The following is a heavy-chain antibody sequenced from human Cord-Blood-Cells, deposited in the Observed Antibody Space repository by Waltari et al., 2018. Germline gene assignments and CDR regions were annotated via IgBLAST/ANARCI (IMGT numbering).Heavy chain of an antibody. J-gene: IGHJ6*03. D-gene: IGHD2-2*01. CDR2: IFSGGST. V-gene: IGHV3-53*01. CDR1: GFTVSSNY. CDR3: AREEGSNPNCSSTSCYNYYYYMDV. Sequence: EVQLVESGGGLIQPGGSLRLSCAASGFTVSSNYMSWVRPAPGTGREWAPFIFSGGSTYYADSVKGRFTISRDNSKNTLYLQMNSLRAEDTAVYYCAREEGSNPNCSSTSCYNYYYYMDVWGKGTTVTVSS.